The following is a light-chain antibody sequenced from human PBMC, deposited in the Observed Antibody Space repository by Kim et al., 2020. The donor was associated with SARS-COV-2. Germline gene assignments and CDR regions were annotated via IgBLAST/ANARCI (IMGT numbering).Light chain of an antibody. CDR2: RNN. CDR1: SSNIGSKF. CDR3: AAWDNTLSGRAI. V-gene: IGLV1-47*01. Sequence: QGVTISCSRSSSNIGSKFVDWYQQVPGTAPKLLIYRNNQRPSGVPDRFSGSKSGTSASLAISGLRSEDEAVYYCAAWDNTLSGRAIFGPGTKVTVL. J-gene: IGLJ1*01.